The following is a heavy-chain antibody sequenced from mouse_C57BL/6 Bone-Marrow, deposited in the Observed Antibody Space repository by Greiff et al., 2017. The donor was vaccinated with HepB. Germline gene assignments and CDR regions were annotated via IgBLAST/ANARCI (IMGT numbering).Heavy chain of an antibody. V-gene: IGHV5-12*01. Sequence: EVKLMESGGGLVQPGGSLKLSCAASGFTFSDYYMYWVRQTPEKRLEWVAYISNGGGSTYYPDTVKGRFTISRDNAKNTLYLQMSRLKSEDTAMYDCARRYGSSLPWFAYWGQGTLVTVSA. D-gene: IGHD1-1*01. CDR2: ISNGGGST. CDR1: GFTFSDYY. J-gene: IGHJ3*01. CDR3: ARRYGSSLPWFAY.